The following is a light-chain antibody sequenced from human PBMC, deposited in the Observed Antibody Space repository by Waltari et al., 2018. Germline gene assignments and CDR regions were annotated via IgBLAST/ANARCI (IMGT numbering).Light chain of an antibody. CDR2: DAS. Sequence: EIVLTQSPATLSLSPGERATLSCRASQTVITYLAWYQQKPGQAPRLLISDASNRVPGIPARFSGSGSGTDFTLTISSLEPEDFAVYYCQRYNSYPITFGPGTKVDI. J-gene: IGKJ3*01. CDR1: QTVITY. V-gene: IGKV3-11*01. CDR3: QRYNSYPIT.